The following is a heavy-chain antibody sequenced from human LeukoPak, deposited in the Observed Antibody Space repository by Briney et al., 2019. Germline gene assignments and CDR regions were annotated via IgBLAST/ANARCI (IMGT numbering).Heavy chain of an antibody. CDR2: VSHTGAT. CDR3: ARDRRGSYYTFDL. J-gene: IGHJ3*01. Sequence: PSETLSLTCSVSGASINGYFWNWVRQTPEKGLEWIGYVSHTGATTSNPTLKSRVSITIDTSKSQISLSMTPVTAADSALYYCARDRRGSYYTFDLWGPGTIVSVS. V-gene: IGHV4-59*01. D-gene: IGHD1-26*01. CDR1: GASINGYF.